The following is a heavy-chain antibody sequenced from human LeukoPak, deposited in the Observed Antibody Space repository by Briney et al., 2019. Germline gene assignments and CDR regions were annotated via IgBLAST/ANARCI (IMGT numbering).Heavy chain of an antibody. D-gene: IGHD3-3*01. CDR3: AILWGLLEWLSNFDS. Sequence: PGGSLRLSCAASGFTFRKYVMNWVRQAPEKGLEWVSGISGSDGSTYYADSVKGRFIISRDNSKNTLYLQMNSLRAEDTAVYYCAILWGLLEWLSNFDSWGQGTLVTVSS. V-gene: IGHV3-23*01. CDR2: ISGSDGST. J-gene: IGHJ4*02. CDR1: GFTFRKYV.